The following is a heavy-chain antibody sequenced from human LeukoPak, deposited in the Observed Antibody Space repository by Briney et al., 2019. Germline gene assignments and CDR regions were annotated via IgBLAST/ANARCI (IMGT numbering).Heavy chain of an antibody. CDR2: TYYRSKWYY. Sequence: SQTLSLTCAISGDSVSSFSVAWNWIRQSPSRGLEWLGRTYYRSKWYYEYAVSVKSRINNSPDTSKNQFSLQLTSVTPEDTAVYYCSLARSEYHYGMDVWGQGTTVTVSS. J-gene: IGHJ6*02. CDR1: GDSVSSFSVA. CDR3: SLARSEYHYGMDV. V-gene: IGHV6-1*01.